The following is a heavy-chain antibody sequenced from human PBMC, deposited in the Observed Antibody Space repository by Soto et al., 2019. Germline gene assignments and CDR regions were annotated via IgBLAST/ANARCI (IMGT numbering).Heavy chain of an antibody. Sequence: PSETLSLTCPASGGSVSSGSYYWSWIRQPPGKGLEWIGYIYYSGSTNYNPSLKSRVTISVDTSKNQFSLKLSSVTAADTAVYYCARAWDPSGPYDYDSSGYFSAFDIWGQGTMVTVSS. CDR2: IYYSGST. CDR1: GGSVSSGSYY. V-gene: IGHV4-61*01. CDR3: ARAWDPSGPYDYDSSGYFSAFDI. J-gene: IGHJ3*02. D-gene: IGHD3-22*01.